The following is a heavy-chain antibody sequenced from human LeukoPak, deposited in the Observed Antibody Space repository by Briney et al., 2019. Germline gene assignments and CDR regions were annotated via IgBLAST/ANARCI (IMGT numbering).Heavy chain of an antibody. Sequence: PGGSPRLSCAASGFTFYNYAMTWVRQAPGRGLEWVSAIGGSGGTTYYADSVQGRFTISRDNSKNMLYLQMSSLRAEDTAVYFCAKGNYWGQGTLVTVSS. CDR1: GFTFYNYA. CDR2: IGGSGGTT. V-gene: IGHV3-23*01. CDR3: AKGNY. J-gene: IGHJ4*02.